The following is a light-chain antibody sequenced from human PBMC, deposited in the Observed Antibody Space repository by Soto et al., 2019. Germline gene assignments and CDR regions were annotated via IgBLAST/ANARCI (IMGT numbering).Light chain of an antibody. J-gene: IGKJ5*01. CDR2: GAS. CDR3: XXXXXXXXIX. Sequence: EIVLTQSPVTLSLSPGERATLSCRAAQSVGTRLAWYQHKTGQAPRLLISGASSRATGIPDRFTGSGSETSFTLPIRTLAPEDFALYXXXXXXXXXXIXFXQGTRLEIK. V-gene: IGKV3-20*01. CDR1: QSVGTR.